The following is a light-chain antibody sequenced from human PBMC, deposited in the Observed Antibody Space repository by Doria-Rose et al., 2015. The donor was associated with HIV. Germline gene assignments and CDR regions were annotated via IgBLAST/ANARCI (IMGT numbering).Light chain of an antibody. V-gene: IGKV2-28*01. Sequence: MTQSPLSLPVTPGQPASISCRSSQSLLHTIGYNYLDWYLQKPGQSPQLLIYLGSNRASGVPDRFSGSGSGTDFTLKISRVGAEDVGVYYCMQALQTPYTFGQGTKLEIK. J-gene: IGKJ2*01. CDR2: LGS. CDR1: QSLLHTIGYNY. CDR3: MQALQTPYT.